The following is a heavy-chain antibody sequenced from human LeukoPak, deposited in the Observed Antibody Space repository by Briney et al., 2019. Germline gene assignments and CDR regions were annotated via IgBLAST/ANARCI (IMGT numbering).Heavy chain of an antibody. CDR1: GGSISSSSYY. V-gene: IGHV4-61*01. CDR2: IYYSGST. CDR3: ARDGGGYSYGSNYYYYMDV. J-gene: IGHJ6*03. D-gene: IGHD5-18*01. Sequence: SETLSLTCTVSGGSISSSSYYWSWIRQPPGKGLEWIGYIYYSGSTNYNPSLKSRVTISVDTSKNQFSLKLSSVTAEDTAVYYCARDGGGYSYGSNYYYYMDVWGKGTTVTISS.